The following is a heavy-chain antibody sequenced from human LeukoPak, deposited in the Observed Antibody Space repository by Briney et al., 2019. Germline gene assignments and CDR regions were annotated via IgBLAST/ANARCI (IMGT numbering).Heavy chain of an antibody. CDR1: GGSFSGHL. J-gene: IGHJ4*02. D-gene: IGHD5-12*01. CDR3: ARDVDDSGYNYMFDY. V-gene: IGHV4-34*01. Sequence: SETLSLTCAVYGGSFSGHLWIWIRQPPGKGLEWIGGINHSGSTNYNPSLKSRVTISVDTSKNQFSLKLSSVTAADTAVYYCARDVDDSGYNYMFDYWGQGTLVTVSS. CDR2: INHSGST.